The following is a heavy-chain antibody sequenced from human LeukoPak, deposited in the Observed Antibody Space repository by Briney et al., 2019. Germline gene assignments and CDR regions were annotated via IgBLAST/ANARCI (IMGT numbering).Heavy chain of an antibody. V-gene: IGHV3-66*01. Sequence: PGGSLRLSCAASGFTFSSNYMSWVRQAPGKGLEWVSVIYSGGSTYYADSVKGRFTISRDNSKNTLYLQMHSLRAEDTAVYYCARARSGYDFIIDYWGQGTLVTVSS. D-gene: IGHD5-12*01. CDR1: GFTFSSNY. CDR3: ARARSGYDFIIDY. J-gene: IGHJ4*02. CDR2: IYSGGST.